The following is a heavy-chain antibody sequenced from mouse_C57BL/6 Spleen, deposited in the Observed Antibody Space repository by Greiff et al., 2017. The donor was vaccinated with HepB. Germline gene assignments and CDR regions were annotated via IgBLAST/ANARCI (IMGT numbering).Heavy chain of an antibody. CDR1: GFTFSSYG. Sequence: EVHLVESGGDLVKPGGSLKLSCAASGFTFSSYGMSWVRQTPDKRLEWVATISSGGSYTYYPDSVKGRFTISRDNAKNTLYLQMSSLKSEDTAMYYCARRGYYGSSHCFAYWGQGTLVTVSA. D-gene: IGHD1-1*01. J-gene: IGHJ3*01. CDR3: ARRGYYGSSHCFAY. V-gene: IGHV5-6*01. CDR2: ISSGGSYT.